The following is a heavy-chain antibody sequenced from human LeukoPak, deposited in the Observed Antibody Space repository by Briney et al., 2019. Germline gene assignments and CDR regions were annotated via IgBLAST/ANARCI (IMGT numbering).Heavy chain of an antibody. CDR2: INSDGSST. Sequence: GGSLRLSCAASGFTFSSHWMSWVRQAPGKGLVWVSRINSDGSSTSYADSVKGRFTVSRDNAKNTLYLQMNSLRAEDTAVYYCARATGSYYSLGYWGQGTLVTVSS. CDR1: GFTFSSHW. D-gene: IGHD1-26*01. J-gene: IGHJ4*02. CDR3: ARATGSYYSLGY. V-gene: IGHV3-74*01.